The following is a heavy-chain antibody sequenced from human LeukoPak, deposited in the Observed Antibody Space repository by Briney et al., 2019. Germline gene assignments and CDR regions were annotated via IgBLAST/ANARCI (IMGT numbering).Heavy chain of an antibody. CDR1: GGSISSGGYS. J-gene: IGHJ5*02. CDR2: IYHSGST. D-gene: IGHD3-22*01. V-gene: IGHV4-30-2*01. Sequence: SQTLSLTCAVSGGSISSGGYSWGWIRQPPGKGLEWIGYIYHSGSTYYNPSLKSRVTISVDRSKNQFSLKLSSVTAADTAVYYCARCFRSSGSGFDPWGQGTLVTVSS. CDR3: ARCFRSSGSGFDP.